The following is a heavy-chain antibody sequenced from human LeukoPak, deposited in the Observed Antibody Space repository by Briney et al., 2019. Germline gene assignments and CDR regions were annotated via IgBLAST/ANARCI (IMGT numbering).Heavy chain of an antibody. V-gene: IGHV3-30*18. CDR1: GFAFTTYA. D-gene: IGHD1-26*01. CDR2: ISYDGSIK. CDR3: AKDGRVTPSGWFDP. Sequence: GRSLRLSCAASGFAFTTYAMHWVRQAPGRGLEWVAVISYDGSIKYYADSVKGRYTISRDNSKNTLYLQMNSLRAEDTAVYYCAKDGRVTPSGWFDPWGQGTLVTVSS. J-gene: IGHJ5*02.